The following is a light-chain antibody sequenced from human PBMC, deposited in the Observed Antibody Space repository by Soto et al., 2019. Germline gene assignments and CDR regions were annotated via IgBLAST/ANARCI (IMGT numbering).Light chain of an antibody. J-gene: IGKJ2*01. CDR2: GAS. CDR3: QQYNNWPYT. CDR1: QSVSSN. Sequence: EIVMTQSPATLSVSPGERATLSCRASQSVSSNLAWYQQKPGQAPRLLIYGASTRATGIPARFSGSWSGTEFTLTISSLQSEDFAVYNCQQYNNWPYTFGQGTKLEIK. V-gene: IGKV3-15*01.